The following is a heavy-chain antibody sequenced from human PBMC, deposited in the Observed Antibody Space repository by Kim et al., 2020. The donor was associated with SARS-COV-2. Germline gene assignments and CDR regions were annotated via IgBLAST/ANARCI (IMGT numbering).Heavy chain of an antibody. Sequence: SETLSLTCAVYGGSFSGYHWSWIRQPPGKGLEWIGEIKHSGSTNYNPSLKNRVTMSVDTSKSQFSLKLRSVTAADTAVYYCARGRAGVVPSPILGIGPHYDYYAMDVWGQGTTVTVSS. V-gene: IGHV4-34*01. D-gene: IGHD2-2*02. J-gene: IGHJ6*02. CDR3: ARGRAGVVPSPILGIGPHYDYYAMDV. CDR1: GGSFSGYH. CDR2: IKHSGST.